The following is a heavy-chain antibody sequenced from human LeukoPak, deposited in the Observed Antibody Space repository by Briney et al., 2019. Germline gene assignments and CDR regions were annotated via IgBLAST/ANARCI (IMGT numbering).Heavy chain of an antibody. Sequence: SETLSLTCAVYGGSFSVYYWSWIRQPPGKGLEWIGEVSRGGSTKYSPSLKSRVTISLDTSNNQVSLKLSSGTAADTAMYYCGLSTTRATTRTIDYWGQGTLVTVSS. CDR3: GLSTTRATTRTIDY. CDR1: GGSFSVYY. D-gene: IGHD4-17*01. V-gene: IGHV4-34*01. J-gene: IGHJ4*02. CDR2: VSRGGST.